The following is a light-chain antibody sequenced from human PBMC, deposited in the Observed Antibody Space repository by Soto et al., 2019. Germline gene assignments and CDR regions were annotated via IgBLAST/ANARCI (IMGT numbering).Light chain of an antibody. CDR2: DAS. V-gene: IGKV1-5*01. CDR3: QQYNSFPLT. Sequence: DIQMTQSPSTLSASVGDRVTITCRAGQSSSSWLTWYQQKTGEAPKVLIYDASSLGSGVPSRFSGSGSGTKFTLTISSLQPDDFATYYCQQYNSFPLTFGGGTKV. J-gene: IGKJ4*01. CDR1: QSSSSW.